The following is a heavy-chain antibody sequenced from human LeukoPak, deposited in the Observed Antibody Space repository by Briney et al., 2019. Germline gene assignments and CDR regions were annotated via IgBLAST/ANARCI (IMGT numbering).Heavy chain of an antibody. D-gene: IGHD1-26*01. V-gene: IGHV3-30*18. J-gene: IGHJ4*02. Sequence: PGGSLRLSCAASGFTFSSYGMHWVRQAPGKGLEWVAVISYDGSNKYYADSVKGRFTISRDNSKNTLYLQMNSLRAEDTAVYYCAKDSGEGAQNDYWGQGTLVTVSS. CDR1: GFTFSSYG. CDR2: ISYDGSNK. CDR3: AKDSGEGAQNDY.